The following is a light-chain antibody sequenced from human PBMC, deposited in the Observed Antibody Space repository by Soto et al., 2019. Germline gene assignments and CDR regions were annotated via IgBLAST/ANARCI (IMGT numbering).Light chain of an antibody. Sequence: QSVLTQPPSASGTPGQRVTISCSGSSSNIGGNTVNWYQQLPGSAPTLLIYLDNQRPSGIPDRFSGSKSGTSASLDISGLLQADEAADYYSAWYECMLIRVFGAGTKLTVL. V-gene: IGLV1-44*01. J-gene: IGLJ3*02. CDR1: SSNIGGNT. CDR2: LDN. CDR3: SAWYECMLIRV.